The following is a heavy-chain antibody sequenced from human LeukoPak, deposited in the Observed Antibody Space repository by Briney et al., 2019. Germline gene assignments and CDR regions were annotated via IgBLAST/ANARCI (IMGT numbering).Heavy chain of an antibody. CDR1: GFPFSSYW. Sequence: PGGSLRLSCVASGFPFSSYWMTWVRQPPGKGLEWIGSIYYSGSTYYNPSLKSRVTISVDTSKNQFSLKLSSVTAADTAVYYCARLIYYYDSSGYLPGDDYWGQGTLVTVSS. D-gene: IGHD3-22*01. CDR3: ARLIYYYDSSGYLPGDDY. J-gene: IGHJ4*02. V-gene: IGHV4-39*01. CDR2: IYYSGST.